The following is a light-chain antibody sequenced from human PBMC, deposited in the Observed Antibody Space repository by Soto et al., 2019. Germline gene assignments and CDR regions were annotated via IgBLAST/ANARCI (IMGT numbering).Light chain of an antibody. CDR2: AAS. V-gene: IGKV3D-15*01. Sequence: EIVMTQSPATLSVSPGERATLSCRASQTISSNLAWYQQKPGQAPRLLIYAASNRAIGIPARFSGSGSGTEFTLTISSLQSEDFAVYYCQQYDNWPPWTFGQGTKVDIK. CDR3: QQYDNWPPWT. J-gene: IGKJ1*01. CDR1: QTISSN.